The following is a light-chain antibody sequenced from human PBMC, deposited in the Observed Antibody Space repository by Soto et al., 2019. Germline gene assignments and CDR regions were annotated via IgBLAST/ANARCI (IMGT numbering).Light chain of an antibody. Sequence: QSALTQPASVSGSPGQSITISCTGTSSDVGGYNYVSWYQQHPGKAPKLMIYDVSNRPSGVSNRFSGSKSGNTASLTISGLQAEYEADYYCSSYTSSSILFVFGTGTKVTVL. V-gene: IGLV2-14*01. J-gene: IGLJ1*01. CDR2: DVS. CDR1: SSDVGGYNY. CDR3: SSYTSSSILFV.